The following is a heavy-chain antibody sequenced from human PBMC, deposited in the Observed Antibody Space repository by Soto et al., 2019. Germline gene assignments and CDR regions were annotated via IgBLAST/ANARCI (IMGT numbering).Heavy chain of an antibody. J-gene: IGHJ6*03. V-gene: IGHV3-64*01. CDR3: ARDGFATTVISPYYYYMDV. Sequence: VQLVESGGGLVQPGGSLRLSCAASGFTFSSYAMDWVRQAPGKGLEYVSAISSNGGSTYYANSVKGRFTISRDNSKNTLYLQMGSLRAEDMAVYYCARDGFATTVISPYYYYMDVWGKGTTVTVSS. CDR2: ISSNGGST. D-gene: IGHD4-17*01. CDR1: GFTFSSYA.